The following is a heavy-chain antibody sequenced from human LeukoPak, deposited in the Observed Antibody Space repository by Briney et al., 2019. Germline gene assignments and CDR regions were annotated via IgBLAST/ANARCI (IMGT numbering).Heavy chain of an antibody. CDR2: INHSGST. D-gene: IGHD3-9*01. CDR3: ARAQSYRVLRYFDWWHNNWFDP. Sequence: SETLSLTCAVYGGSFSGYYWSWIRQPPGKGLEWIGEINHSGSTNYNPSLKSRVTISVDTSKNQFSLKLSSVTAADTAVYCCARAQSYRVLRYFDWWHNNWFDPWGQGTLVTVSS. J-gene: IGHJ5*02. CDR1: GGSFSGYY. V-gene: IGHV4-34*01.